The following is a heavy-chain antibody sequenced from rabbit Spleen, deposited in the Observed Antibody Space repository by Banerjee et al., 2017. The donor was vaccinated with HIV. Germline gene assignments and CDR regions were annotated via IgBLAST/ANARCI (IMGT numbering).Heavy chain of an antibody. V-gene: IGHV1S45*01. CDR1: GFSFSSSYF. D-gene: IGHD1-1*01. Sequence: QEQLVESGGGLVQPEGSLTLTCTASGFSFSSSYFISWVRQAPGKGLEWIACIYIGNGNSNYASWAKGQFTISKTSPTTVTLKMTSLTVADTATYFCGRGRGGGSDLWGQGTLVTVS. CDR2: IYIGNGNS. CDR3: GRGRGGGSDL. J-gene: IGHJ4*01.